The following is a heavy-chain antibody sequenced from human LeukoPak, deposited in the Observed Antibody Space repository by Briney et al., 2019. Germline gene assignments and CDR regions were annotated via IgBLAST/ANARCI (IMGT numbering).Heavy chain of an antibody. Sequence: GESLKISCKGSGYSFTSYWIGWVRQMPGKGLEWMGIIYPGDSDTRYSPSFRGQVTISADKPISTAYLQWSSLKASDTAMYYCARLGYDFWSGYYAPHDYWGQGTLVTVSS. CDR3: ARLGYDFWSGYYAPHDY. V-gene: IGHV5-51*01. CDR2: IYPGDSDT. CDR1: GYSFTSYW. D-gene: IGHD3-3*01. J-gene: IGHJ4*02.